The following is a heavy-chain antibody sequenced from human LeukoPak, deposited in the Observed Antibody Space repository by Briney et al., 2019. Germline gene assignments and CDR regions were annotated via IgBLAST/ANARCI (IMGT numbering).Heavy chain of an antibody. CDR1: GGSISSYY. CDR3: AGTSTGYCSSTSCYSDY. V-gene: IGHV4-4*07. CDR2: IYTSGST. D-gene: IGHD2-2*01. J-gene: IGHJ4*02. Sequence: PSETLSLTCTVSGGSISSYYWSWIRQPAGKGLEWIGLIYTSGSTNYNPSLKSRVTMSVDTSKNKFSLKLSSVTAADTAVYYCAGTSTGYCSSTSCYSDYWGQGTLVTVSS.